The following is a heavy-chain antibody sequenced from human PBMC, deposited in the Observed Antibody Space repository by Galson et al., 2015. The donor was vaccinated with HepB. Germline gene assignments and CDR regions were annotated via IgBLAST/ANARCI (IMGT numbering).Heavy chain of an antibody. V-gene: IGHV1-3*01. Sequence: SVKVSCKASGYTFTSYAMHWVRQAPGQRLEWMGWINAGNGNTKYSQKLQGRVTMTTDTSTSTAYMELRSLRSDDTAVYYCARGKGKYYYDSSGYLLWGQGTLVTVSS. J-gene: IGHJ4*02. CDR1: GYTFTSYA. D-gene: IGHD3-22*01. CDR3: ARGKGKYYYDSSGYLL. CDR2: INAGNGNT.